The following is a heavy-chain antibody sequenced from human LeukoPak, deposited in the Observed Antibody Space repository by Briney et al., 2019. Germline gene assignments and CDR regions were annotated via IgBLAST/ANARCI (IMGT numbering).Heavy chain of an antibody. J-gene: IGHJ4*02. V-gene: IGHV4-59*08. Sequence: SETLSLTCTVSGGSISRYYWSWIRQPPGKGLEWIGYIYYSGSTNYNPSLKSRVTISVDTSKNQFSLKLSSVTAADTAVYYCATLKLGTYIDYWGQGTLVTASS. CDR3: ATLKLGTYIDY. D-gene: IGHD7-27*01. CDR1: GGSISRYY. CDR2: IYYSGST.